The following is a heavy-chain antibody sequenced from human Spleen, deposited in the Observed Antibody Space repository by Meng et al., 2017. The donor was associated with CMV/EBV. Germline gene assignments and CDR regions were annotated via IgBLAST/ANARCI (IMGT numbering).Heavy chain of an antibody. V-gene: IGHV3-23*03. CDR3: AKASLSYHLDSSAYYCFDH. CDR2: IYSDGRST. D-gene: IGHD3-22*01. CDR1: GFTFSSYA. J-gene: IGHJ4*02. Sequence: GESLKISCAASGFTFSSYAMHWVRQAPGKGLEWVSVIYSDGRSTYYADSVKGRFAVSRDNSKNTLYLQMNNLRAEDTAIYYCAKASLSYHLDSSAYYCFDHWGQGTLVTVSS.